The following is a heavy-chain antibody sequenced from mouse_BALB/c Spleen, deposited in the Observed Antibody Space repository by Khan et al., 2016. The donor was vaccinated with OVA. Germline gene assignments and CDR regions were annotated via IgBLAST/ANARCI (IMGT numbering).Heavy chain of an antibody. CDR2: ISSGGDYT. CDR1: GFTFSSYS. V-gene: IGHV5-6*01. CDR3: ASHLTGSFAY. D-gene: IGHD4-1*01. J-gene: IGHJ3*01. Sequence: EVELVESGGDLVKPGGSLKLSCAASGFTFSSYSMSWVRQTPDKRLEWVATISSGGDYTYYPDNVKGRFTIPRDNANNTLYLEMSSLKSKDTAMYYCASHLTGSFAYWGQGTLVTVSA.